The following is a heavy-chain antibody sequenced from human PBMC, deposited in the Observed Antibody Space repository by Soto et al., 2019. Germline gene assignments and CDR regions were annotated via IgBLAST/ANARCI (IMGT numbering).Heavy chain of an antibody. Sequence: SXKVSFKAAGYTXTGYYRNWVRQAPGQGLEWMGWINPNSGGTNYAQKFQGWVTITRDTSISTAYMELSRLRSDDTAVYYCARAGDSGYDYNPYYYYGMDVWGQGTTLTV. V-gene: IGHV1-2*04. CDR2: INPNSGGT. CDR3: ARAGDSGYDYNPYYYYGMDV. J-gene: IGHJ6*02. D-gene: IGHD5-12*01. CDR1: GYTXTGYY.